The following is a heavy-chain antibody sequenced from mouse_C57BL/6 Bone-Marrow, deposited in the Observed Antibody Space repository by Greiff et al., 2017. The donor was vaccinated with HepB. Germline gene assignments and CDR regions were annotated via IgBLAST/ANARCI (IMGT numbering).Heavy chain of an antibody. D-gene: IGHD1-1*01. CDR3: ATFYGSSPAWFAY. Sequence: EVKLQESGPGLVKPSQSLSLTCSVTGYSITSGYYWNWIRQFPGNKLEWMGYISYDGSNNYNPSLKNRISITRDTSKNQFFLKLNSVTTEDTATYYWATFYGSSPAWFAYWGQGTLVTVSA. V-gene: IGHV3-6*01. CDR2: ISYDGSN. J-gene: IGHJ3*01. CDR1: GYSITSGYY.